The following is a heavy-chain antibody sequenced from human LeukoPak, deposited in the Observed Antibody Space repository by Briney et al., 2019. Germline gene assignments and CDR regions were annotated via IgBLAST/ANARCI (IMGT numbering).Heavy chain of an antibody. CDR3: ARGGATTVTTRGAFDI. CDR1: GGSFSGYY. Sequence: SETLSLTCAVYGGSFSGYYWSWTRQPPGKGLEWIGEINHSGSTNYNPSLKSRVTIPVDTSKNQFSLKLSSVTAADTAVYYCARGGATTVTTRGAFDIWGQGAMVTVSS. D-gene: IGHD4-17*01. V-gene: IGHV4-34*01. CDR2: INHSGST. J-gene: IGHJ3*02.